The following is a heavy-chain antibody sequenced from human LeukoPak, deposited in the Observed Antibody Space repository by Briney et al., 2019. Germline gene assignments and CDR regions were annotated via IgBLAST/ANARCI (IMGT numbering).Heavy chain of an antibody. CDR2: ILSDGSKE. CDR1: GFTFRSYG. J-gene: IGHJ4*02. V-gene: IGHV3-30*02. Sequence: PGGSLRLSCAASGFTFRSYGMHWVREAPGKGVEWVAVILSDGSKEFYTDSVKGRFTISRDNSKNTLYLQMNSLRAEDTAVYYCAKDADIVYYDLILDYWGQGTLVTVSS. CDR3: AKDADIVYYDLILDY. D-gene: IGHD3-22*01.